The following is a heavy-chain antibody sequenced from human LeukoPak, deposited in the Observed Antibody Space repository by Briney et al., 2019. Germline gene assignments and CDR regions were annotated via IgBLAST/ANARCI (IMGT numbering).Heavy chain of an antibody. CDR2: INQDGGEE. CDR3: VRALVGDGSSTY. Sequence: PGGSLRLSCAASGFAFSTYWMTWVCQAPGQGLKWVANINQDGGEEYYVDSVKVRFTISRDNAGNSLYLQMNSLRAEDTAVYYCVRALVGDGSSTYWGQGTLVTVSS. J-gene: IGHJ4*02. D-gene: IGHD2-15*01. CDR1: GFAFSTYW. V-gene: IGHV3-7*05.